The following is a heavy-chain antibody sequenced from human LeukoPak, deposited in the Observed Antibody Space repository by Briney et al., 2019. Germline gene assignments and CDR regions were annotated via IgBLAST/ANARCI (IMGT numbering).Heavy chain of an antibody. CDR1: GFTFSSYS. J-gene: IGHJ4*02. Sequence: PGGSLRLSCAASGFTFSSYSMNWVRQAPGKGLEWVSYSSSSSSTIYYADSVKGRFTISGDNAKNSLYLQMNSLRAEDTAVYYCARDGGDSSGYYFTENFDYWGQGTLVTVSS. D-gene: IGHD3-22*01. CDR2: SSSSSSTI. CDR3: ARDGGDSSGYYFTENFDY. V-gene: IGHV3-48*01.